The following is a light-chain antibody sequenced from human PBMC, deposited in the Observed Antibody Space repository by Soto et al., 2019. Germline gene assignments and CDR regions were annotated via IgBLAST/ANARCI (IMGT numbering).Light chain of an antibody. J-gene: IGKJ5*01. CDR1: QSVSSSY. V-gene: IGKV3-20*01. CDR2: GAS. Sequence: EIVLTQSPGTLSVSPGERSTLSFMSSQSVSSSYLAWYQQKPGQAPRLLIYGASSRATGIPDRFSGSGSGTDFTLTISRLEPEDFAVYYCQQYGSSPPITFGQGTRLENK. CDR3: QQYGSSPPIT.